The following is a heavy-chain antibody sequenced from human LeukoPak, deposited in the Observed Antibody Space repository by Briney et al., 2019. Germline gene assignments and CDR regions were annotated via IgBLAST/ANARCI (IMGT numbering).Heavy chain of an antibody. CDR3: ARARYYYDSSGYRFGTNFDY. V-gene: IGHV4-59*12. CDR1: GGSISSYY. J-gene: IGHJ4*02. D-gene: IGHD3-22*01. CDR2: IYYSGST. Sequence: PSETLSLTCTVSGGSISSYYWSWIRQPAGKGLEWIGYIYYSGSTYYNPSLKSRVTISVDTSKNQFSLKLSSVTAADTAVYYCARARYYYDSSGYRFGTNFDYWGQGTLVTVSS.